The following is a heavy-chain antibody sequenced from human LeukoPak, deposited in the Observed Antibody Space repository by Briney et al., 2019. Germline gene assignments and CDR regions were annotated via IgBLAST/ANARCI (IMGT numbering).Heavy chain of an antibody. D-gene: IGHD3-3*01. V-gene: IGHV3-20*04. CDR1: GFNFNDYG. CDR3: VRVGGANFGVAITYLDS. J-gene: IGHJ4*02. Sequence: GGSLRLSCATSGFNFNDYGFTWVRQVPGKGLEWVAGINWRGGITGYGDSMKGRFTISRDNAKNSVFLQMNSLRAEDTAFYYCVRVGGANFGVAITYLDSWGQGTPVTVSS. CDR2: INWRGGIT.